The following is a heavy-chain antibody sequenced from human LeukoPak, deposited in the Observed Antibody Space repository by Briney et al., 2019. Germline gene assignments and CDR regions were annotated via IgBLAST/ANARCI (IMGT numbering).Heavy chain of an antibody. V-gene: IGHV4-34*01. CDR1: GGSFSGYY. Sequence: ASETLSLTCAVYGGSFSGYYWSWIRQPPGKGLEWIGEINHSGSTNYNPSLKSRVTISVDTSKNQFSLKLSSVTAADTAVYYCARGILGGPGWFDPWGHGTLVTVFS. CDR2: INHSGST. D-gene: IGHD6-25*01. J-gene: IGHJ5*02. CDR3: ARGILGGPGWFDP.